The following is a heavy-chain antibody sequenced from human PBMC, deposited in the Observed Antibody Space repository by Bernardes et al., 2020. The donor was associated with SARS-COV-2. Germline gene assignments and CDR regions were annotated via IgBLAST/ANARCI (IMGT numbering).Heavy chain of an antibody. CDR3: ARGRRLPYYYYGMDV. Sequence: SETLSLTCAVYGGSFSGYYWSWIRQPPGKGLEWIGEINHSGSTNYNPSLKSRVTISVDTSKNQFSLKLSSVTAADTAVYYCARGRRLPYYYYGMDVWGQGTTVTVSS. CDR2: INHSGST. CDR1: GGSFSGYY. J-gene: IGHJ6*02. D-gene: IGHD6-25*01. V-gene: IGHV4-34*01.